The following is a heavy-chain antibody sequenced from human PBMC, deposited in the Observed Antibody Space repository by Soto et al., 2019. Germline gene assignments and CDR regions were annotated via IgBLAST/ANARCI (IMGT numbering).Heavy chain of an antibody. CDR1: GFTFSSYG. CDR2: ISYDGSNK. J-gene: IGHJ4*02. V-gene: IGHV3-30*18. CDR3: AKDSGELGHGTFAH. Sequence: QVQLVESGGGVVQPGRSLRLSCAASGFTFSSYGMHWVRQAPGKGLEWVAVISYDGSNKYYADSVKGRFTISRDNSKNTLYLQMNSLRAEDTAVYYCAKDSGELGHGTFAHWGQGTLVTVSS. D-gene: IGHD1-26*01.